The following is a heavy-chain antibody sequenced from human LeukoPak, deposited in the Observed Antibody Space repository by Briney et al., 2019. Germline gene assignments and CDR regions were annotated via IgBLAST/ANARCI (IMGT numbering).Heavy chain of an antibody. CDR3: ARDDRLYGSGSYSRPIDY. Sequence: GASVKVSCKASGYTFTSYYMHWVRQAPGQGLEWMGIINPSGGSTSYAQKFQGRVTMTRDTSTSTVYMELSSLRSEDTAVYYCARDDRLYGSGSYSRPIDYWGQGTLVTVSS. V-gene: IGHV1-46*01. CDR1: GYTFTSYY. D-gene: IGHD3-10*01. CDR2: INPSGGST. J-gene: IGHJ4*02.